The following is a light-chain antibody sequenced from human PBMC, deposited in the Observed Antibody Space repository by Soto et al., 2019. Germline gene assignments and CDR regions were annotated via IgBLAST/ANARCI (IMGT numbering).Light chain of an antibody. CDR1: SSDVGGYNY. CDR3: SSYAGSNKYVV. J-gene: IGLJ2*01. V-gene: IGLV2-8*01. Sequence: GQSVTISCTGTSSDVGGYNYVSWYQQHPGKAPKLMIYEVSKRPSGVPDRFSGSKSGNTASLTVSGLQAEDEADYYCSSYAGSNKYVVFGGGTQLTVL. CDR2: EVS.